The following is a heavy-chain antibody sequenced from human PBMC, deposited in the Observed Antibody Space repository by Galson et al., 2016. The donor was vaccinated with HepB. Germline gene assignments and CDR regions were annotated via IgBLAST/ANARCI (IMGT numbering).Heavy chain of an antibody. CDR3: VRDGATWHFDF. CDR1: GVSFSSYE. CDR2: TNAGGGKL. Sequence: SLRLSCAASGVSFSSYEMNWVRQAPGKGLEWVAYTNAGGGKLYYPDSVRGRFTISRDNAKESLYLQMNSLTAEDTGLYYCVRDGATWHFDFWGRGTLVTVSS. V-gene: IGHV3-48*03. D-gene: IGHD1-26*01. J-gene: IGHJ2*01.